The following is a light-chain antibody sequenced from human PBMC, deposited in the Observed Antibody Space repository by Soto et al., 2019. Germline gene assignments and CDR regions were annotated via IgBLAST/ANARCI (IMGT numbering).Light chain of an antibody. V-gene: IGLV2-14*01. J-gene: IGLJ1*01. CDR1: SSDVGGYNY. Sequence: QSVLTQPASVSGSPGQSITISCTGTSSDVGGYNYDSWYQQHPGKAPKLMIYDVSNRPSGVSNRFSGSKSGNTASLTISGLQAEDEADYYCSSYTSSSTLPYVFGTGTKLTVL. CDR2: DVS. CDR3: SSYTSSSTLPYV.